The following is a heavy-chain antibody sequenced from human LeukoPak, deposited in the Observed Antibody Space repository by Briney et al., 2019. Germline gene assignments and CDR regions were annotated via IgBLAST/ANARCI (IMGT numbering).Heavy chain of an antibody. CDR1: GGSFSGYY. V-gene: IGHV4-34*01. CDR3: ARQSWSGSYHQYCCDY. D-gene: IGHD1-26*01. CDR2: INHSGST. Sequence: PSETLSLTCAVYGGSFSGYYWSWIRQPPGKGLEWIGEINHSGSTNYNPSLKSRVTISVDTSKDQFSLQLTSVTAADTAVDYCARQSWSGSYHQYCCDYWGRGTLVPVSS. J-gene: IGHJ4*02.